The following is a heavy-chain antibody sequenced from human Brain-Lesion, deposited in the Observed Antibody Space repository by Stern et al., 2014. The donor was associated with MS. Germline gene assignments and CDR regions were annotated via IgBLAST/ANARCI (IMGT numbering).Heavy chain of an antibody. Sequence: VQLVESGPGLVKPSQTLSLSCTVSGGSISSGGYYWSWIRQPAGKGLEWIGRIFNSGSTSDNPSPKSRVTISKDKSKNHFSLRLNSMTAADTAVYYCARGRVVPGFQYYATDVWGQGTTVIVSS. D-gene: IGHD2-2*01. CDR2: IFNSGST. CDR1: GGSISSGGYY. J-gene: IGHJ6*02. CDR3: ARGRVVPGFQYYATDV. V-gene: IGHV4-61*02.